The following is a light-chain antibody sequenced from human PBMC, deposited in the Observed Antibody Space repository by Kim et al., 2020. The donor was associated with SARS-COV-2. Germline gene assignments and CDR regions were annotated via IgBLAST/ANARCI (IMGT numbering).Light chain of an antibody. CDR1: QSVSSY. J-gene: IGKJ4*01. CDR2: DAS. V-gene: IGKV3-11*01. Sequence: EIVLTQSPAALSLSPGERATLSCRASQSVSSYLAWYQQRPGQAPRLLIYDASNRATGIPARFSGSGSGIDFTLTISSLEPEDFAVYYCQQRSNWPPTFGGGIKVDIK. CDR3: QQRSNWPPT.